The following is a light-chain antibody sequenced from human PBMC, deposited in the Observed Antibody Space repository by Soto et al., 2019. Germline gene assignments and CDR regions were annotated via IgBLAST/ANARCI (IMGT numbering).Light chain of an antibody. Sequence: EIVLTESPPTLSLSPRERATLSCRASPSVANFLAWYQQKPGQAPRLLIYGAFNRATGIPARFSGSGSGTDFTLTISSLEPEDSAVYYCQQRNVWPPVTFGQGTRLEI. V-gene: IGKV3-11*01. J-gene: IGKJ5*01. CDR1: PSVANF. CDR3: QQRNVWPPVT. CDR2: GAF.